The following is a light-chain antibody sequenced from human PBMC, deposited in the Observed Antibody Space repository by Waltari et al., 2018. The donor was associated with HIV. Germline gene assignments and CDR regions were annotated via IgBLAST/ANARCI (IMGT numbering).Light chain of an antibody. CDR1: QSIRSW. J-gene: IGKJ2*01. V-gene: IGKV1-5*03. Sequence: DILMTQSPSILSASVGDRVIITCRASQSIRSWLAWYQHKPGTAPKLLIYKASVLEGGVPSRFSCSGSGTEFTLNITNLQPDDFATYYCQHYSSSPYTFGQGTNLEIK. CDR2: KAS. CDR3: QHYSSSPYT.